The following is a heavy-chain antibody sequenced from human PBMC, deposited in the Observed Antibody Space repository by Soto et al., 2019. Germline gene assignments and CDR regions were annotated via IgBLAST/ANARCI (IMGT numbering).Heavy chain of an antibody. V-gene: IGHV1-69*04. CDR2: IIPILGIA. CDR3: ASLYSSGWYYDY. J-gene: IGHJ4*02. CDR1: GGTFSSYA. Sequence: SGKVCCKASGGTFSSYAISWVRQAPGQGLEWMGRIIPILGIANYAQKFQGRVTITADKSTSTAYMELSSLRSEDTAVYYCASLYSSGWYYDYWGQGTLVTVSS. D-gene: IGHD6-19*01.